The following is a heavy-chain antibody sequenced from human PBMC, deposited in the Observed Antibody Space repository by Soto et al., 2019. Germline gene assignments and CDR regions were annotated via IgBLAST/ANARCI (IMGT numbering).Heavy chain of an antibody. CDR1: GFTFRNYD. V-gene: IGHV3-13*05. J-gene: IGHJ6*02. CDR2: ISAAGDP. CDR3: ARTDRDFYGLDV. Sequence: EVQLVESGGGLVQPGGSLRLSCEASGFTFRNYDMHWVRQGTGNGLEWVSGISAAGDPDYADSVEGRFTISRENAQNSFFLQMNSLRVGDTAVYYCARTDRDFYGLDVWGQWTTVIVYS.